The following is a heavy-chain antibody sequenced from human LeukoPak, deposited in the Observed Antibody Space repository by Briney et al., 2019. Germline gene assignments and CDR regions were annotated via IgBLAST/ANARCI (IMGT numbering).Heavy chain of an antibody. V-gene: IGHV1-18*01. CDR2: ISAYNGNT. D-gene: IGHD6-6*01. CDR1: GYTFTTYG. J-gene: IGHJ5*02. CDR3: ARDLIAVRPGWFDP. Sequence: ASVKVSCKASGYTFTTYGISWVRLAPGQGLEWMGWISAYNGNTNYAQQFQGRVTMTTDTSMSTAYMELRSLRSDDTAAYYCARDLIAVRPGWFDPWGQGSLVTVSS.